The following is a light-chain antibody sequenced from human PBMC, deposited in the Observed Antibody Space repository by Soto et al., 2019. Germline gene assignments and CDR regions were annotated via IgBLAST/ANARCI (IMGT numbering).Light chain of an antibody. CDR1: SSDVGGYNY. Sequence: QSALTQPASVSGSPGQSITISCTGSSSDVGGYNYVSWYQQHPGKAPKLMIFDVSNRPSGVSNRFSGSKSGNTASLTISGLKAEDEADYYCSSYTSSGTPVFGGGTKLTVL. CDR3: SSYTSSGTPV. CDR2: DVS. V-gene: IGLV2-14*03. J-gene: IGLJ2*01.